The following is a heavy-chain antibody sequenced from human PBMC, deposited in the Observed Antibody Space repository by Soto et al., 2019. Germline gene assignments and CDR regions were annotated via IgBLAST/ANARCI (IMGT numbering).Heavy chain of an antibody. CDR3: ATDTSLDY. CDR1: GFTVSNNY. Sequence: EVQLVETGGGLIQPGGSLRLSCEAYGFTVSNNYMSWVRQAPGKGLEWVSLIYSGGSTFYADSVKGRFTISRDNSKNTLFRQMNSRRAEDTAVYFCATDTSLDYWGQGTLVTVSS. V-gene: IGHV3-53*02. J-gene: IGHJ4*02. D-gene: IGHD2-2*01. CDR2: IYSGGST.